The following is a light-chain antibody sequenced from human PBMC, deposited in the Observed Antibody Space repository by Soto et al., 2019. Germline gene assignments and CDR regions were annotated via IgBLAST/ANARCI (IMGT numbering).Light chain of an antibody. J-gene: IGLJ1*01. CDR1: SSDVGGYNF. V-gene: IGLV2-14*01. CDR2: EVS. Sequence: QSVLTQPASVSGSPGQSITISCTGTSSDVGGYNFVSWYQQHPGKAPKLMISEVSNRPSGVSNRFSGSKSGNTASLTISGLQAEDEAYYYCSSYTLTPALLLGSGSKVT. CDR3: SSYTLTPALL.